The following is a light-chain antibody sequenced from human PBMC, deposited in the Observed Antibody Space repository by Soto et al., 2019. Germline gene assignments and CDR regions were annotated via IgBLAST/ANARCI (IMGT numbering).Light chain of an antibody. Sequence: DIQMTRSPSSLSASVGDRVTITCRASQSISNYLNWYQHKAGKAPKVLIYAASSLQRGVPSRFSGSGSGTDFTLIISSLQPEDFATYYCQQSYSPLWTFGQGTKV. CDR1: QSISNY. CDR3: QQSYSPLWT. J-gene: IGKJ1*01. CDR2: AAS. V-gene: IGKV1-39*01.